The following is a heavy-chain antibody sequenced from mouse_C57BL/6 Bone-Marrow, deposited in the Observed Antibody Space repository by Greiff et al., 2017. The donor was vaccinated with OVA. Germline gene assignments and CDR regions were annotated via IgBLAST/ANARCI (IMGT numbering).Heavy chain of an antibody. CDR3: ASRAAQGYYAVDG. CDR1: GYTFTDYN. J-gene: IGHJ4*01. Sequence: EVQLLQSGPDLVKPGPSVSIPCTASGYTFTDYNMDWVQQSHGKSLEWIGDINPNNGGTIYNQTFKGQGTFTVDKYSNTAYMEIRSLTSEDTAVYYCASRAAQGYYAVDGWGKGTTVTVAS. CDR2: INPNNGGT. V-gene: IGHV1-18*01. D-gene: IGHD3-2*02.